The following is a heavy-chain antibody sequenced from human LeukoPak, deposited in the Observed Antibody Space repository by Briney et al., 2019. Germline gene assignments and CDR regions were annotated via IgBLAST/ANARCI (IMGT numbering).Heavy chain of an antibody. CDR2: INTNTGNP. V-gene: IGHV7-4-1*02. CDR3: AIDSSGYHTRYFDY. J-gene: IGHJ4*02. Sequence: GASVKVSCKASGYTFTSYAMNWVRQAPGQGLEWMGWINTNTGNPTYAQGFTGRFVFSLDTSVSTAYLQISSLKTEDTAVYYCAIDSSGYHTRYFDYWGQGTLITVSS. CDR1: GYTFTSYA. D-gene: IGHD3-22*01.